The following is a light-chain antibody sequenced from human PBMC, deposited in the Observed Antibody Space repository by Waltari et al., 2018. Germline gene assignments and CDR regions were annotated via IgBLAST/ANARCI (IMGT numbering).Light chain of an antibody. CDR2: DSS. Sequence: EIVLTQSPATLPSSPGERATLSCRARQSVGTSLAWYQQKPGQAPRILIWDSSNRARGTPARFSGSGSGTDFALTISGLEPEDFAVYYCQQRSNWPQELTFGGGTKVEIK. J-gene: IGKJ4*01. V-gene: IGKV3-11*01. CDR1: QSVGTS. CDR3: QQRSNWPQELT.